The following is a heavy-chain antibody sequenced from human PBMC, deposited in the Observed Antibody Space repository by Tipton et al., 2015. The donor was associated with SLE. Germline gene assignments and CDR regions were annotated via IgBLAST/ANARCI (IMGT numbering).Heavy chain of an antibody. D-gene: IGHD2-2*01. CDR1: GFVFSDYY. CDR3: ARGRVGRDY. J-gene: IGHJ4*02. CDR2: ISSGSHSM. V-gene: IGHV3-11*04. Sequence: SLRLSCAASGFVFSDYYMSWIRQAPGKGLEWVSYISSGSHSMYYADSVEGRFTISRDNARNSLYLQMDNLRVEDTAVYFCARGRVGRDYWGQGTLVTVSS.